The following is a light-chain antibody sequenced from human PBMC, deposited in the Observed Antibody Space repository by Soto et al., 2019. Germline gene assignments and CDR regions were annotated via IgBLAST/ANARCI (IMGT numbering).Light chain of an antibody. CDR1: QSFRGL. CDR3: QQRHMWPIT. CDR2: DAY. J-gene: IGKJ5*01. Sequence: EIVLTQSPGTLSLSRGERATLSCSASQSFRGLLAWYQQKPGQAPRLLIYDAYNRATGIPPRFSGSGSGTDFTLTISSLEPEDSAVYYCQQRHMWPITFGQGTRLEI. V-gene: IGKV3-11*01.